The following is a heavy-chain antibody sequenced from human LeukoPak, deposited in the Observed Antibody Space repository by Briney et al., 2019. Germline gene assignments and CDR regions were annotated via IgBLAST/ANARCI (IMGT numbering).Heavy chain of an antibody. V-gene: IGHV1-8*01. CDR1: GYSSTTND. CDR3: ARKIGDSGSYPD. J-gene: IGHJ4*02. D-gene: IGHD3-10*01. CDR2: INPNSGNA. Sequence: ASVKVSCKASGYSSTTNDSNWVRQATGQGLEWLGWINPNSGNAGYAQKFRGRVSMTRDTSISTVYLELSSLKFEDTAVYYCARKIGDSGSYPDWGQGTLVTVSS.